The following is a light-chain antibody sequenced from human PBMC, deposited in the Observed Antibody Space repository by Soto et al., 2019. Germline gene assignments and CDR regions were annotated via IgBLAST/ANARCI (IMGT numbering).Light chain of an antibody. V-gene: IGKV1-9*01. J-gene: IGKJ4*01. Sequence: DIQLTQSPSFLSASVGDRVTITCRASQGISTFLAWYQQKPGKAPKLLIYAASILQSGVPSRFRGSGSGTDFTLTISRLQPEDFATYFCQQLNSYPLPFGG. CDR2: AAS. CDR3: QQLNSYPLP. CDR1: QGISTF.